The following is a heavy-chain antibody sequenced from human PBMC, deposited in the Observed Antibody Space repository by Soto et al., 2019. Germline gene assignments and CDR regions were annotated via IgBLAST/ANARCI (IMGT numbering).Heavy chain of an antibody. CDR3: ARGGWYYDILIEGSMDX. V-gene: IGHV3-64*01. D-gene: IGHD3-9*01. J-gene: IGHJ6*02. CDR1: GFTFSSYA. Sequence: PGGSLRLSFAASGFTFSSYAMHWVRQAPGKGLEDVSAISSNGGSTYYAYSVKVRFTISRDNSNNTLYLQMGSLRAEDMAVYYCARGGWYYDILIEGSMDXWGQGTPVTVS. CDR2: ISSNGGST.